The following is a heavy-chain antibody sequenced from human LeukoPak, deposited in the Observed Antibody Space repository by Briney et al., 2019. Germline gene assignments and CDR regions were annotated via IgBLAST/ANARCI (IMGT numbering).Heavy chain of an antibody. V-gene: IGHV3-48*04. J-gene: IGHJ4*02. CDR3: ARFRVRSFDY. CDR1: GFTFSSYS. Sequence: PGGSLRLSCAASGFTFSSYSMNWVRQAPGKGLEWVSYISSSSSTIYYADSVKGRFTISRDNAKNSLYLQMNSLRAEDTAVYYCARFRVRSFDYWGQGTLVTVSS. D-gene: IGHD4-23*01. CDR2: ISSSSSTI.